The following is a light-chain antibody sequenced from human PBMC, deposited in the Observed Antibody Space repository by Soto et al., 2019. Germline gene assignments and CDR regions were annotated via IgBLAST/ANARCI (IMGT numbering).Light chain of an antibody. CDR3: QQYNNWPRLT. V-gene: IGKV3-15*01. J-gene: IGKJ4*01. CDR2: GAS. Sequence: EIAIKKSPATLSVCTEERANLSCRASQSVSSNLAWYQQKPGQAPRLLIYGASTRATGIPARFSGSGSGTEFTLTISSLQSEDFAVYYCQQYNNWPRLTFGGGTKVDIK. CDR1: QSVSSN.